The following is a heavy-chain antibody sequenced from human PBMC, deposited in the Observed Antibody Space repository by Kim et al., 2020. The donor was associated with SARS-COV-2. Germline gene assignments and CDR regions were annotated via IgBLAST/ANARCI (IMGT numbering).Heavy chain of an antibody. CDR2: IDPSDSYT. CDR1: GYSFTSYW. CDR3: ARGDYGSGSYYKWDDAFDI. Sequence: GESLKISCKGSGYSFTSYWISWVRQMPGKGLEWMGRIDPSDSYTNYSPSFQGHVTISADKSISTAYLQWSSLKASDTAMYYCARGDYGSGSYYKWDDAFDIWGQGTMVTVSS. D-gene: IGHD3-10*01. J-gene: IGHJ3*02. V-gene: IGHV5-10-1*01.